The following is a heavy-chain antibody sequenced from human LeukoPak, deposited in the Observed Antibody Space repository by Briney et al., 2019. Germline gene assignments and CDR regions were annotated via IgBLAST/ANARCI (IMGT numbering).Heavy chain of an antibody. CDR1: GFTFSSYG. V-gene: IGHV3-30*02. CDR2: IRYDGSNK. Sequence: PGGSLRLSCAASGFTFSSYGMHWVRQAPGKGLEWVAFIRYDGSNKYYADSVKGRFTISRDNSKDTLYLQMNSLRAEDTAVYYCATEYCTNGVCRRYYFDYWGQGTLVTVYS. D-gene: IGHD2-8*01. J-gene: IGHJ4*02. CDR3: ATEYCTNGVCRRYYFDY.